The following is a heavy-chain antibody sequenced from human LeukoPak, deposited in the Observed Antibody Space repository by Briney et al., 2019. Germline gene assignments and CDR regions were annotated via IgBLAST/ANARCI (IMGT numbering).Heavy chain of an antibody. CDR1: GFTFSSYA. CDR3: ARDRAKQLRYSDY. CDR2: ISNNGGST. J-gene: IGHJ4*02. D-gene: IGHD3-9*01. V-gene: IGHV3-23*01. Sequence: GGSLRLSCAASGFTFSSYAMSWVRQAPGKGLEWVSGISNNGGSTYYADSVKGRFTISRDNAKNSLYLQMNSLRAEDTAVYYCARDRAKQLRYSDYWGQGTLVTVSS.